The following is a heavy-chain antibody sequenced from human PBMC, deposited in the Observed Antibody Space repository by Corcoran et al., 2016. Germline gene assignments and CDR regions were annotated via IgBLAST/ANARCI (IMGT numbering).Heavy chain of an antibody. CDR2: IYSGGST. D-gene: IGHD3-22*01. CDR1: GFTVSSNY. V-gene: IGHV3-53*01. Sequence: EVQLVESGGGLIQPGGSLRLSCAASGFTVSSNYMSWVRQAPGKGLEWVSVIYSGGSTYYADSVKGRFTISRDNSKNTLYLQMNSLRAEDSAVYYCASSVYYDSSGYLPCDYWGQGTLVTVSS. CDR3: ASSVYYDSSGYLPCDY. J-gene: IGHJ4*02.